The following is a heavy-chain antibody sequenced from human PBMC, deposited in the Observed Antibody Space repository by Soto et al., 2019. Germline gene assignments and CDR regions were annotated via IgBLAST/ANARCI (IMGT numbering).Heavy chain of an antibody. V-gene: IGHV3-33*01. CDR2: IWYDGINK. D-gene: IGHD3-10*01. J-gene: IGHJ4*02. Sequence: HVQLVESGGGVVQPGRSLRLSCAASGISFSNYGMHWVRQAPGKGLEWVAVIWYDGINKYYADSVKGRFTISRDNSKNTLYLQMSSLRAEDSAVYFCARGSRDSYPGSRIFDLWGRGTRVTVSS. CDR1: GISFSNYG. CDR3: ARGSRDSYPGSRIFDL.